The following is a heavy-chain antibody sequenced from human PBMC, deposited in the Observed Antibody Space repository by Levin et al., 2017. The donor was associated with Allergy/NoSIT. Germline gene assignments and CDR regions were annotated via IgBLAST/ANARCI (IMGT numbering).Heavy chain of an antibody. D-gene: IGHD2-15*01. CDR1: GYSITSDYS. Sequence: SETLSLTCAVSGYSITSDYSWGWIRQSPGKGLEWIGSMYHTGSTSYNPSLKSRVTESRDTSKNQFSLNLSSVTAADTAVYYCAREKVGSFDIGGQGIMVIVST. V-gene: IGHV4-38-2*02. CDR2: MYHTGST. J-gene: IGHJ3*02. CDR3: AREKVGSFDI.